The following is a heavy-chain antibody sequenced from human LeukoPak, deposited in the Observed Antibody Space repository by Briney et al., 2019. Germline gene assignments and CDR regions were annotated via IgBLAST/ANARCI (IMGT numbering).Heavy chain of an antibody. Sequence: GGSLRLSCTASGLTFGDYAMSWVRQAPGKGLEWVGFIRSKAYGGTTEYAASVKGRFTISRDDSKSIAYLQMNSLKTEDTAVYYCTRSDYDILTGDNWFDPWGQGTLVTVSS. CDR1: GLTFGDYA. CDR3: TRSDYDILTGDNWFDP. J-gene: IGHJ5*02. V-gene: IGHV3-49*04. CDR2: IRSKAYGGTT. D-gene: IGHD3-9*01.